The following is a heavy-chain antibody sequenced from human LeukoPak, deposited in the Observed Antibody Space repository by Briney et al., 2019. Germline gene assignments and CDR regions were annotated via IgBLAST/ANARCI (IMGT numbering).Heavy chain of an antibody. V-gene: IGHV1-2*02. D-gene: IGHD6-6*01. CDR2: INPNSGGT. CDR1: GYTFTGYY. J-gene: IGHJ6*04. Sequence: ASVKVSCKASGYTFTGYYMHWVRQAPGQGLKWMGWINPNSGGTNYAQKFQGRVTMTRDTSISTAYMELSRLRSDDTAVYYCARVPNSSSKEMDVWGKGTTVTVSS. CDR3: ARVPNSSSKEMDV.